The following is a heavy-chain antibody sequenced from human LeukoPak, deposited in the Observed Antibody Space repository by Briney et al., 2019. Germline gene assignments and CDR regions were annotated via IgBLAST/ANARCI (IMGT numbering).Heavy chain of an antibody. V-gene: IGHV4-59*11. CDR1: GGSISSHY. CDR3: ARGMRRTYYFDY. J-gene: IGHJ4*02. D-gene: IGHD1-7*01. Sequence: PSETLSLTCTVSGGSISSHYWSWIRQPPGKGLEWIGYIYYSGSTNYNPSLKSRVTISVDTSKNQFSLKLSSVTAADTAVYYCARGMRRTYYFDYWGQGTLVTVSS. CDR2: IYYSGST.